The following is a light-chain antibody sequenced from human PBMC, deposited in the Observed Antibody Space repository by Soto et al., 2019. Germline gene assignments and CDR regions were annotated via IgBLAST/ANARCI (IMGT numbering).Light chain of an antibody. Sequence: EIVMTQSPVTLSVSPGERATLSCRASQNISRSLAWYQQKPGQAPRLLIYGASTRATGIPARFSGSGSGTEFTLTITSLQSEDFAVYYCQQYHNWPRTFGQGTKVDIK. CDR1: QNISRS. V-gene: IGKV3-15*01. J-gene: IGKJ1*01. CDR2: GAS. CDR3: QQYHNWPRT.